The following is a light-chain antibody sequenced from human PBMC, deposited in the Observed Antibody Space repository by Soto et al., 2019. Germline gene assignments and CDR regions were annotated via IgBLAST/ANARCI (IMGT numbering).Light chain of an antibody. CDR1: SSNIGDNP. V-gene: IGLV1-40*01. Sequence: QSVLTQPPSASGTPGQRVTISCSGGSSNIGDNPVFWYQQLPGTAPKLLISSHNNRPSGVPDRFFGSKSGTSASLTIIGLQAEDEGDYYCQSYDSSLSGSGVFGGGTKLTVL. CDR2: SHN. CDR3: QSYDSSLSGSGV. J-gene: IGLJ3*02.